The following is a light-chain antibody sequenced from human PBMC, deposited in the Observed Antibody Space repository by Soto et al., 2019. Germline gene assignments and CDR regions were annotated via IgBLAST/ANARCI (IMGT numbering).Light chain of an antibody. CDR3: SSFAASPV. Sequence: QSALTQPPSASGSPGQSVVISCTGTSSDVGAYNYVSWYQQHPGKVPKLIIYEVSKRPSGVPDRFSGSKSGNTASLTVSGLQAEDEADYYCSSFAASPVFGGGTKLTVL. V-gene: IGLV2-8*01. CDR1: SSDVGAYNY. CDR2: EVS. J-gene: IGLJ3*02.